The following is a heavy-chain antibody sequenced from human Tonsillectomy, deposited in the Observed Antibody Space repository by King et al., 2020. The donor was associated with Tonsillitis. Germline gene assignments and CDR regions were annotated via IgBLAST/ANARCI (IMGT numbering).Heavy chain of an antibody. CDR3: ARDIVVAATTIDCYYYYGMDV. CDR2: INPNSGGT. J-gene: IGHJ6*02. CDR1: GYTFTDYY. D-gene: IGHD2-2*01. V-gene: IGHV1-2*02. Sequence: VQLVESGAEVKKPGASVKVSCKASGYTFTDYYIHWVRQAPGQGLEWMGWINPNSGGTNYAQKFQGRVTMTRDTSISTAYLDLSRLRSDDTAVYYCARDIVVAATTIDCYYYYGMDVWGQGTTVTVPS.